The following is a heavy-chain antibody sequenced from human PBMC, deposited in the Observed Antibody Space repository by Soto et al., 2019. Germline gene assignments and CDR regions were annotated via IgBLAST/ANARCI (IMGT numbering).Heavy chain of an antibody. CDR3: ARDGRSSSWFRRRYFDL. J-gene: IGHJ2*01. CDR2: INAGNGNT. Sequence: ASVKVSCKASGYTFTSYAMHWVRQAPGQRLEWMGWINAGNGNTKYSQKFQGRVTITRDTSASTAYMELSSLRSEDTAVYYCARDGRSSSWFRRRYFDLWGRGTLVTVSS. D-gene: IGHD6-13*01. CDR1: GYTFTSYA. V-gene: IGHV1-3*01.